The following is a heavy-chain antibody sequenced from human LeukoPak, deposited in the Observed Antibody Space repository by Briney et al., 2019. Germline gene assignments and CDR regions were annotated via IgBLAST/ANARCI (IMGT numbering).Heavy chain of an antibody. Sequence: ASVKVSCKASGYTFTMYYIHWVRQAPGQGLEWMGWINPNSGGTNYAQKFQGRVTMTRDTSISTAYMELSRLRSDDTAVYYCARTAEWELLPNYWGQGTLVTVSS. CDR2: INPNSGGT. CDR3: ARTAEWELLPNY. V-gene: IGHV1-2*02. J-gene: IGHJ4*02. CDR1: GYTFTMYY. D-gene: IGHD1-26*01.